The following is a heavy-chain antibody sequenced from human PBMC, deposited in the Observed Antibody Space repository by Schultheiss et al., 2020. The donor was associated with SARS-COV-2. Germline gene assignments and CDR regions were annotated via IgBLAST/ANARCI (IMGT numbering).Heavy chain of an antibody. CDR3: AKDLRVVPAAMFDY. CDR1: GFTFSSYA. CDR2: IYSGGST. J-gene: IGHJ4*02. Sequence: GGSLRLSCAASGFTFSSYAMSWVRQAPGKGLEWVSVIYSGGSTYYADSVKGRFTISRDNSKNTLYLQMNSLRAEDTAVYYCAKDLRVVPAAMFDYWGQGTLVTVSS. V-gene: IGHV3-23*03. D-gene: IGHD2-2*01.